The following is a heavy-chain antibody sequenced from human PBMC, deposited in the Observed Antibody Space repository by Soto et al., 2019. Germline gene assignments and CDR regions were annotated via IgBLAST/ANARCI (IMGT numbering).Heavy chain of an antibody. CDR2: IYYSGST. CDR3: ASVRGYSYGYPFDY. V-gene: IGHV4-31*03. D-gene: IGHD5-18*01. Sequence: SETLSLTCTVSGGSISSGGYYWSWIRQHPGKGLEWIGYIYYSGSTYCNPSLKSRVTISVDTSKNQFSLKLSSVTVADTAVYYCASVRGYSYGYPFDYWGQGTLVTVSS. J-gene: IGHJ4*02. CDR1: GGSISSGGYY.